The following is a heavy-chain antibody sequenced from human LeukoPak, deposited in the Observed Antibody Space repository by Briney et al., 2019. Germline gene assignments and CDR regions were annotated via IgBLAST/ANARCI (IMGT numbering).Heavy chain of an antibody. CDR2: IYYSGST. D-gene: IGHD3-3*01. J-gene: IGHJ4*02. CDR1: GGSISSYY. CDR3: ARGYDFWSGPDY. V-gene: IGHV4-59*01. Sequence: SETLSLTCTVSGGSISSYYWSWIRQPPGKGLEWIGYIYYSGSTNYNPSLKSRVTISVDTSKNQFSLKLSSVTAADTAVYYCARGYDFWSGPDYWGQGTLVTVSS.